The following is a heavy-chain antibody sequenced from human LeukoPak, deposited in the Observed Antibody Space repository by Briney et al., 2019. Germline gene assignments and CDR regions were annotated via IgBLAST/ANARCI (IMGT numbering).Heavy chain of an antibody. CDR3: AKESSSGYYSFDY. CDR1: GVTFSGYW. Sequence: GGSLRLSCAASGVTFSGYWMHWVRQAPGKGLVWVSRINSDGSHTTYADSVKGRFTISRDNAKNTLYLQMNSLRAEDTAVYYCAKESSSGYYSFDYWGQGTLVTVSS. D-gene: IGHD3-22*01. CDR2: INSDGSHT. V-gene: IGHV3-74*01. J-gene: IGHJ4*02.